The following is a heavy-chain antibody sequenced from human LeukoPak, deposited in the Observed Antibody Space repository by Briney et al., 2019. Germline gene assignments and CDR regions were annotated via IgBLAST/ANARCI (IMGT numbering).Heavy chain of an antibody. CDR3: ARRLIAVADPFDY. CDR1: GYSISSGYY. V-gene: IGHV4-38-2*01. CDR2: IYHSGST. D-gene: IGHD6-19*01. Sequence: SETLSLTCAVSGYSISSGYYWGWIRQPPGKGLEWIGSIYHSGSTYYNPSLKSRVTISVDTSKNQFSPKLSSVTAADTAVYYCARRLIAVADPFDYWGQGTLVTVSS. J-gene: IGHJ4*02.